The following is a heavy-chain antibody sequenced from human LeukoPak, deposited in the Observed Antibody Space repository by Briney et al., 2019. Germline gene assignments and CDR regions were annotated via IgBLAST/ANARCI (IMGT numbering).Heavy chain of an antibody. CDR3: STEYYGSANFNY. D-gene: IGHD3-10*01. V-gene: IGHV3-15*01. J-gene: IGHJ4*02. CDR1: GFSFSSYE. CDR2: IKSKSDGGAT. Sequence: GGSLRLSCAASGFSFSSYEFNWVRQAPGKGLEWVGRIKSKSDGGATDYAAPVKGRFTISRDDSKNTLFLQMNSLKTEDTAVYYCSTEYYGSANFNYWGQGTLVTVSS.